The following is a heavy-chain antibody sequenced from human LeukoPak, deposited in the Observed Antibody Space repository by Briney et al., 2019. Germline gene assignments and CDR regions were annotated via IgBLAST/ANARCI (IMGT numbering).Heavy chain of an antibody. CDR2: ISSSGSM. CDR1: GSTLSDYY. CDR3: ARERERGSLEWLLEY. D-gene: IGHD3-3*01. V-gene: IGHV3-11*01. Sequence: GGSLRLSCTASGSTLSDYYMSWIRQVPGKGLAWVSYISSSGSMYYADSVKGRFTISRDNAKNSLYLQMNSLRAEDTAVYYCARERERGSLEWLLEYWGQGTLVTVSS. J-gene: IGHJ4*02.